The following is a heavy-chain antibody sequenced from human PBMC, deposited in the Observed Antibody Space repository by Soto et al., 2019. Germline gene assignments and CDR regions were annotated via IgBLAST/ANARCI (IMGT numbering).Heavy chain of an antibody. V-gene: IGHV4-30-4*01. Sequence: SETLSLTCTVSGGSISSYYWSWIRQPPGKGLEWIGYIYYSGSTYYNPSLKSRVTISVDTSKNQFSLKLSSVTAADTAVYYCARVGRDDFWSGYNWFDPWGQGTLVTVSS. D-gene: IGHD3-3*01. J-gene: IGHJ5*02. CDR2: IYYSGST. CDR1: GGSISSYY. CDR3: ARVGRDDFWSGYNWFDP.